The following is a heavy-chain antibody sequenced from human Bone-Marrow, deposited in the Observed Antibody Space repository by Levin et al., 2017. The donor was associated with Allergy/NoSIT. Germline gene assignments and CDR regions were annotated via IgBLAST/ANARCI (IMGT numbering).Heavy chain of an antibody. J-gene: IGHJ4*02. D-gene: IGHD6-19*01. V-gene: IGHV1-24*01. CDR3: ATDRHSSGWYYQD. CDR1: GYTLTELS. CDR2: FDPEDGET. Sequence: GESLKISCKVSGYTLTELSMHWVRQAPGKGLEWMGGFDPEDGETIYAQKFQGRVTMTEDTSTDTAYMELSSLRSEDTAVYYCATDRHSSGWYYQDWGQGTLVTVSS.